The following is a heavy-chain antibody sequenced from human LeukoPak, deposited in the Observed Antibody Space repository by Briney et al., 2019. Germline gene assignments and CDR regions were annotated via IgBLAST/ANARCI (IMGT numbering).Heavy chain of an antibody. V-gene: IGHV3-23*01. CDR3: AKASYCSGGSCYSSLKEFDY. D-gene: IGHD2-15*01. CDR1: GFTFSSYS. Sequence: GGSLRLSCAASGFTFSSYSMNWVRQAPGKGLEWVSAISGSGGSTYYADSVKGRFTISRDNSKNTLYLQMNSLRAEDTAVYYCAKASYCSGGSCYSSLKEFDYWGQGTLVTVSS. CDR2: ISGSGGST. J-gene: IGHJ4*02.